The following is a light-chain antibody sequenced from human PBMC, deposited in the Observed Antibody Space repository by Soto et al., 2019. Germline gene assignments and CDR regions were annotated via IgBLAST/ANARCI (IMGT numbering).Light chain of an antibody. Sequence: DIQMTQSPSSLSASVGDRVTITCRASHNINSFLNWYQQKPGKAPKLLIYAASSLQSGVPSRFSGSGSGTDFTLTISSLQPEDFATYYCQQSYSTPPWTFGQGTKVDIK. J-gene: IGKJ1*01. CDR3: QQSYSTPPWT. CDR1: HNINSF. CDR2: AAS. V-gene: IGKV1-39*01.